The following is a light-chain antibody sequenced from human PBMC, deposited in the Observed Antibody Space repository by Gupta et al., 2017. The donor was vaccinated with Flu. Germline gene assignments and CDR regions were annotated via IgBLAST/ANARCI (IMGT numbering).Light chain of an antibody. Sequence: QSVLTPPPSVSAAPGTRVTINCTGGCSNIGTVFDVHWYQHLPGTAPKLLIHVNSKRPAVVPDLFSGSKSGTSASLAITGLQVEDEADYYCQSYDSRLSVVLGGGTKLTVL. CDR1: CSNIGTVFD. V-gene: IGLV1-40*01. CDR3: QSYDSRLSVV. CDR2: VNS. J-gene: IGLJ2*01.